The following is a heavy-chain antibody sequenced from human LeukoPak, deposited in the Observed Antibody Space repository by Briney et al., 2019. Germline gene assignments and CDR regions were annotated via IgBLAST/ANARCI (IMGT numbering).Heavy chain of an antibody. CDR1: GFTFSSYG. J-gene: IGHJ4*02. CDR2: ISYDGSNK. D-gene: IGHD3-22*01. Sequence: GGSLRLSCAASGFTFSSYGMPWVRQAPGKGLEWVAVISYDGSNKYYADSVKGRFTISRDNSKNTLYLQMNSLRADDTAVYYCAREGNYYHSSGIWDFGYWGQGTLVTVSS. V-gene: IGHV3-30*03. CDR3: AREGNYYHSSGIWDFGY.